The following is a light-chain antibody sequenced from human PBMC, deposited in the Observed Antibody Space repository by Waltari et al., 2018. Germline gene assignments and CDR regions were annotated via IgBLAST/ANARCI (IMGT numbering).Light chain of an antibody. Sequence: QSALTQPASVSGSPGQSVSISCTGTSNDVGGYGYVSCDQQFPVKAPKLMIYKVAYRPSGVSDRLPGSMPGNTAYLTISGRQAEDEAVYYCSSQTSTVPLVFGTGTKVTVV. CDR1: SNDVGGYGY. CDR3: SSQTSTVPLV. CDR2: KVA. V-gene: IGLV2-14*01. J-gene: IGLJ1*01.